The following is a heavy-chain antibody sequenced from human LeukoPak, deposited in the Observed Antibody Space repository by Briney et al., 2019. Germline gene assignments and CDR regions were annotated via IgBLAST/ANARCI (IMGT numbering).Heavy chain of an antibody. J-gene: IGHJ3*02. CDR1: GFTFSNAW. D-gene: IGHD5-18*01. V-gene: IGHV3-15*01. Sequence: PGGSLRLSCAASGFTFSNAWMSWVRRAPGKGLEWVGRIKARTNGGTADYSPPVNGRFTISRDDSKNTLYLQMNNLNSDDTAVYFCVTEGFTYGYRGLDSWGQGTIVTVSS. CDR3: VTEGFTYGYRGLDS. CDR2: IKARTNGGTA.